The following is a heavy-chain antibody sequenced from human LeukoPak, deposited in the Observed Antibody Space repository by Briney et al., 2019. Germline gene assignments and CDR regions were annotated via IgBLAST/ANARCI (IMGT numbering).Heavy chain of an antibody. CDR1: GGSISSYY. D-gene: IGHD5/OR15-5a*01. J-gene: IGHJ2*01. CDR3: ARVGRSPLLSIYWYFGL. V-gene: IGHV4-4*07. CDR2: IYTSGST. Sequence: SETLSLTCTVSGGSISSYYWSWIRQPAGKGLEWIGRIYTSGSTNYNPSLKSRVTMSVDTSKNQFSLKLSSVTAADTAVYYCARVGRSPLLSIYWYFGLWGRGTLVTVSS.